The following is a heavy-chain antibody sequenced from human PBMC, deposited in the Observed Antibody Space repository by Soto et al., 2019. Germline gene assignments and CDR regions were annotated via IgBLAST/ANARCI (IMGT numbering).Heavy chain of an antibody. D-gene: IGHD2-21*01. CDR1: GGSISSGGYS. J-gene: IGHJ5*02. CDR2: IYHSGST. Sequence: SETLSLTCAVSGGSISSGGYSWSWIRQPPGKRLEWIGYIYHSGSTYYNPSLRGRATISVDKSNNQFSLRLRSVTAADTAVYYCATLPPRIVVSLLPIPTWGQGILVTVSS. CDR3: ATLPPRIVVSLLPIPT. V-gene: IGHV4-30-2*01.